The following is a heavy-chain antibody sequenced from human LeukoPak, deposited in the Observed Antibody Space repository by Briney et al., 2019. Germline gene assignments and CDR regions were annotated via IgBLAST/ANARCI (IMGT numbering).Heavy chain of an antibody. Sequence: GRSLRLSCAASGFTFSSYAMHWVRQAPGKGLEWVAVISYDGSNKYYADSVKGRFTISRDNSKNTLYLQMNSLRAEDTAVYYCAKDVNWYSSGWDPIDYWGQGTLVTVSS. J-gene: IGHJ4*02. CDR1: GFTFSSYA. CDR3: AKDVNWYSSGWDPIDY. CDR2: ISYDGSNK. V-gene: IGHV3-30-3*01. D-gene: IGHD6-19*01.